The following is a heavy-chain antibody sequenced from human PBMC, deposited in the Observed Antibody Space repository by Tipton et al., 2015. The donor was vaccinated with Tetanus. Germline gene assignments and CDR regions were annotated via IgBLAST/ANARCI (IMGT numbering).Heavy chain of an antibody. V-gene: IGHV4-30-4*01. CDR1: GGSINRGDYY. J-gene: IGHJ4*02. D-gene: IGHD6-19*01. CDR3: ARGKGEGSGWYTY. Sequence: TLSLTCTVSGGSINRGDYYWTWIRQSPGKGLEWIGYIYYNGNIYYNPSLESRAIISGDTSKNQFFLKLTSVSAADTAVYYCARGKGEGSGWYTYWGQGTQVTVAS. CDR2: IYYNGNI.